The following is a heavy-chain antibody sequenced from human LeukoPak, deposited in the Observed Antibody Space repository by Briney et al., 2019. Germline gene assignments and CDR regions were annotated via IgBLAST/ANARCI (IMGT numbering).Heavy chain of an antibody. D-gene: IGHD6-19*01. J-gene: IGHJ6*03. Sequence: PGGSLRLSCAASGFTFSSYGMSWVRQAPGKGLEWASAIGGSGGGTYYADSVKGRFTISRDNSKNTLYLQMNSLRAEDTAVYYCAKRGSGWYEDYYYYMDVWGKGTTVTISS. V-gene: IGHV3-23*01. CDR1: GFTFSSYG. CDR2: IGGSGGGT. CDR3: AKRGSGWYEDYYYYMDV.